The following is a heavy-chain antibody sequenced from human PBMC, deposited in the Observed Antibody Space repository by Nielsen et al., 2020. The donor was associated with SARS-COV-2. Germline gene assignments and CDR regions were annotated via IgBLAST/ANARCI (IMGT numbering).Heavy chain of an antibody. CDR2: ISSSSSYI. Sequence: ESLKISCAASGFTFSSYSMNWVRQAPGKGLEWVSSISSSSSYIYYEDSVRGRFTISRDNAKNSLYLQMNSLRAEDTAVYYCARDSNNNWNNEGGYFDYWGQGTLVTVSS. V-gene: IGHV3-21*01. CDR1: GFTFSSYS. J-gene: IGHJ4*02. D-gene: IGHD1/OR15-1a*01. CDR3: ARDSNNNWNNEGGYFDY.